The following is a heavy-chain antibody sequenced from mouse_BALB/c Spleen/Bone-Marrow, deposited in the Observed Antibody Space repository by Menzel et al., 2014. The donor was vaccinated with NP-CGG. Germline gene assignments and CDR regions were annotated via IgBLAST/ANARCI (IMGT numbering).Heavy chain of an antibody. D-gene: IGHD1-2*01. V-gene: IGHV7-3*02. J-gene: IGHJ1*01. Sequence: EVMLVESGGGLVQPGGSLRLSCATSGFTFTDYYMSWVRQPPGKAPEWMGFIRNKANGYTTEYSASVKGRITISRDNSQSVLYLQMNTVRAEYSATYYCARDFTTASYWYFDVWGAGTSVTVSS. CDR3: ARDFTTASYWYFDV. CDR2: IRNKANGYTT. CDR1: GFTFTDYY.